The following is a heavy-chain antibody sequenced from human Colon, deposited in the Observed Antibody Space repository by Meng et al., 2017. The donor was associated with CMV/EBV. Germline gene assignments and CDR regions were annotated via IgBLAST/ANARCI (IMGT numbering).Heavy chain of an antibody. J-gene: IGHJ4*02. CDR3: ATLSIYDSTISDF. CDR2: MNPNSGDT. V-gene: IGHV1-2*02. CDR1: GYPFTIHY. D-gene: IGHD5/OR15-5a*01. Sequence: ASVKVSCKTSGYPFTIHYIHWVRQAPGRGLEWMGWMNPNSGDTNYAQKFQGRVTMTRDTTVNTAYLDLTSLRSADMAVYYCATLSIYDSTISDFWGQGTLVTVSS.